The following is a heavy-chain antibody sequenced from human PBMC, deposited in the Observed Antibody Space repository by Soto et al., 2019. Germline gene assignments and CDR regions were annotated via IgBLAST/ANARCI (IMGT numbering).Heavy chain of an antibody. D-gene: IGHD3-3*01. CDR1: GFTFSSYA. J-gene: IGHJ6*02. CDR2: ISSSSSYI. CDR3: AAASLGDFWSGYYSLYYGMDV. Sequence: GGSLRLSCAASGFTFSSYAMHWVRQAPGKGLEWVSSISSSSSYIYYADSVKGRFTISRDNAKNSLYLQMNSLRAEDTAVYYCAAASLGDFWSGYYSLYYGMDVWGQGTTVTVSS. V-gene: IGHV3-21*01.